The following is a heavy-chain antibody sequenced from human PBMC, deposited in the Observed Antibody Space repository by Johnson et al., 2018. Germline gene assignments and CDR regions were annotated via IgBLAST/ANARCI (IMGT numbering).Heavy chain of an antibody. CDR2: ISYDGSNK. V-gene: IGHV3-30*03. Sequence: QVQLVESGGGVVQPGRSLRLSCAASGFTFSSYGMHWVRQAPGTGLEWVAVISYDGSNKYYADYVKGRFTISRDNSKNTLYLQMTRLRAEDPAVYYCARGPPGISGMDVWGQGTTVTVSS. CDR3: ARGPPGISGMDV. J-gene: IGHJ6*02. D-gene: IGHD3-3*02. CDR1: GFTFSSYG.